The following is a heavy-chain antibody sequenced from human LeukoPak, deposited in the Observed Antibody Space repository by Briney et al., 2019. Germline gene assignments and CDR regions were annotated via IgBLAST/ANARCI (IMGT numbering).Heavy chain of an antibody. CDR3: AKDKGYSGYVL. V-gene: IGHV3-23*01. CDR2: ISGSGGST. J-gene: IGHJ4*02. D-gene: IGHD5-12*01. Sequence: GGSLRLSCAASGFTVSSNYMSWVRQAPGKGLEWVSAISGSGGSTYYADSVKGRFTISRDNSKNTLYLQMNSLRAEDTAVYYCAKDKGYSGYVLWGQGTPVTVSS. CDR1: GFTVSSNY.